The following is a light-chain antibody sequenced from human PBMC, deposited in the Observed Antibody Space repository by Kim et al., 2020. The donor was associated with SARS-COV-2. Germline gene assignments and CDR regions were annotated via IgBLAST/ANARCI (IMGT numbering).Light chain of an antibody. V-gene: IGLV1-40*01. Sequence: TISSTGSSCNIGAGYDVHWYQQLPGTAPKLLIYGNSNRPSGVPDRFSGSKSGTSASLAITGLQAEDEADYYCQSYDSSLSGYVFGTGTKVTVL. CDR2: GNS. CDR3: QSYDSSLSGYV. CDR1: SCNIGAGYD. J-gene: IGLJ1*01.